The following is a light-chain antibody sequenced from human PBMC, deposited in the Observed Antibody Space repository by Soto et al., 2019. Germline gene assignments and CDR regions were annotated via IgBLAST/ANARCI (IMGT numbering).Light chain of an antibody. Sequence: QSALTQPRSVSGSPGQSVPISCTGTDSDVGGFTSVSWYQHHPGKAPKLIIYDVTKRPSGVPARFSGSKSGNTASLTISGLQADDEADYYCCSYAGSYTFVFGTGTKLTVL. CDR3: CSYAGSYTFV. V-gene: IGLV2-11*01. CDR1: DSDVGGFTS. CDR2: DVT. J-gene: IGLJ1*01.